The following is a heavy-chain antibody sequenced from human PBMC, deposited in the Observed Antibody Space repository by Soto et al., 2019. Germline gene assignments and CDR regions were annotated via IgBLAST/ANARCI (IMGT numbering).Heavy chain of an antibody. Sequence: QVLLQESGPGLVKPSQTLSLTCTVSGASVTSGDYYWSCIRQPPGKGLEWIGYIYNNGGSYYNPSLKGRLTISVDTSKIHFSLKLKSVTAADTAIYYCVGTGTTDDYWGRGTLVTVSS. D-gene: IGHD4-17*01. CDR3: VGTGTTDDY. J-gene: IGHJ4*02. CDR1: GASVTSGDYY. V-gene: IGHV4-30-4*01. CDR2: IYNNGGS.